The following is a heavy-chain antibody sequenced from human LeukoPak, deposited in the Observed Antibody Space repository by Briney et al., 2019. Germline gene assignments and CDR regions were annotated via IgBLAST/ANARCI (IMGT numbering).Heavy chain of an antibody. D-gene: IGHD3-3*01. CDR3: ARDGNDFWSEYYFDY. CDR2: ISAYNGNT. J-gene: IGHJ4*02. Sequence: ASVKVSCKASGYTFTSYGISWVRQAPGQGLEWMGWISAYNGNTNYAQKLQGRVTMTTDTSTSTAYMELRSLRSDDTAVYYCARDGNDFWSEYYFDYWGQGTLVTVSS. CDR1: GYTFTSYG. V-gene: IGHV1-18*01.